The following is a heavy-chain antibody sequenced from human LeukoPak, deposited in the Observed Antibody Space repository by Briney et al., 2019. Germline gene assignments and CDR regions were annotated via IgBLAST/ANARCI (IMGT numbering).Heavy chain of an antibody. J-gene: IGHJ5*02. Sequence: PGGSLRLSCAASGFTFSSYAMSWVRQAPGKGLEWVSTFSGSGGSTYSADSVKGRFTISRDNSKNTLYLQMNSLRAEDTAVYYCAKDGSSGSWFDPWGQGTLVTVSS. CDR2: FSGSGGST. V-gene: IGHV3-23*01. D-gene: IGHD6-19*01. CDR3: AKDGSSGSWFDP. CDR1: GFTFSSYA.